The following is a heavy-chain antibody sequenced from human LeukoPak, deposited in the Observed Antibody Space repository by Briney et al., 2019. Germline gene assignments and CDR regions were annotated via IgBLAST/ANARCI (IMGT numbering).Heavy chain of an antibody. J-gene: IGHJ6*02. CDR1: GYTFTSYG. CDR3: ARDLRAAPQYYYYYYGMDV. CDR2: IIPILGIA. V-gene: IGHV1-69*04. D-gene: IGHD6-13*01. Sequence: ASVKVSCKASGYTFTSYGISWVRQAPGQGLEWMGRIIPILGIANYAQKFQGRVTITADKSTSTAYMELSSLRSEDTAVYYCARDLRAAPQYYYYYYGMDVWGQGTTVTVSS.